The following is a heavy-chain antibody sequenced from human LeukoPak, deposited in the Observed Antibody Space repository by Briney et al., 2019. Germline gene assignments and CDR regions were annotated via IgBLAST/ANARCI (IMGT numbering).Heavy chain of an antibody. D-gene: IGHD2-2*01. CDR1: GGSFSGYY. CDR2: INHSGST. J-gene: IGHJ6*03. CDR3: ARHRGDIVVVPAAAPGGCYMDV. Sequence: PSETLSLTCAVYGGSFSGYYWSWIRQPPGKGLEWIGEINHSGSTNYNPSLKSRVTISVDTSKNQFSLKLSSVTAADTAVYYCARHRGDIVVVPAAAPGGCYMDVWGKGTTVTVSS. V-gene: IGHV4-34*01.